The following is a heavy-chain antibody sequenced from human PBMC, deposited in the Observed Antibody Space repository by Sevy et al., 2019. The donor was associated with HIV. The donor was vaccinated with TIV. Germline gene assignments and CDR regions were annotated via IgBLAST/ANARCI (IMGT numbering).Heavy chain of an antibody. CDR2: IYHSGTT. CDR3: ARLPIGYCGDVTCFLYSLDV. V-gene: IGHV4-30-4*01. D-gene: IGHD2-15*01. CDR1: GGSISSGDYH. Sequence: SETLSLTCTVSGGSISSGDYHWSWIRQPPGKGLEYIGYIYHSGTTYYHPSLKGRLTISVDTPKNQFSLTLTSVTAADTAVYYCARLPIGYCGDVTCFLYSLDVWGQGTTVTVSS. J-gene: IGHJ6*02.